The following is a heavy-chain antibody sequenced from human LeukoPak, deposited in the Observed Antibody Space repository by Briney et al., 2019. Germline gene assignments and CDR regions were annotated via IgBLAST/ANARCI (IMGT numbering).Heavy chain of an antibody. CDR3: AKTRYSSGWSYNWFDP. V-gene: IGHV3-53*05. Sequence: GGSLRLSCAASGFTVSSNYMSWVRQAPGKGLEWVSVIYSGGSTYYADSVKGRFTISRDNSKNTLYLQMNSLRAEDTAVYYCAKTRYSSGWSYNWFDPWGQGTLVTVSS. J-gene: IGHJ5*02. CDR2: IYSGGST. D-gene: IGHD6-19*01. CDR1: GFTVSSNY.